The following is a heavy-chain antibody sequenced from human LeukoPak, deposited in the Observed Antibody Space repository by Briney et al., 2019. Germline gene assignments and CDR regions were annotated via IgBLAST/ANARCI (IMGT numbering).Heavy chain of an antibody. D-gene: IGHD3-3*01. J-gene: IGHJ6*02. CDR2: ISSSSSYI. CDR1: GFTFSSYS. V-gene: IGHV3-21*01. Sequence: GGSLRLSCAASGFTFSSYSMNWVRQAPGKGLEWVSSISSSSSYIYYADSVKGRFTISRDNAKNSLYLQMNSLRAEDTAVYYCASSTGYYDFWSGYYISLSDYYGMDVWGQGTTVTVSS. CDR3: ASSTGYYDFWSGYYISLSDYYGMDV.